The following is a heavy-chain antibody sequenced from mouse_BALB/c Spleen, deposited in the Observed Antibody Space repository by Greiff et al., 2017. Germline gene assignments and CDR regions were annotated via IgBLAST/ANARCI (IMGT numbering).Heavy chain of an antibody. CDR2: ISSGSSTI. Sequence: EVHLVESGGGLVQPGGSRKLSCAATGFTFSSFGMQWVRQAPGNGLEWVAYISSGSSTIYYADTVKGRFTISRDNPKNTVFLQMSSLRSEDTAMYYCARSKWDAMDDWGPGTSVTVSS. J-gene: IGHJ4*01. D-gene: IGHD1-3*01. CDR1: GFTFSSFG. V-gene: IGHV5-17*02. CDR3: ARSKWDAMDD.